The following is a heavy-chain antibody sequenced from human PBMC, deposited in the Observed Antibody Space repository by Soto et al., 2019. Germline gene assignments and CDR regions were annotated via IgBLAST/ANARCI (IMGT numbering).Heavy chain of an antibody. CDR2: ISAYNGNT. J-gene: IGHJ4*02. CDR1: GYTFNNYG. CDR3: AREVRYDSGGYRGHKG. Sequence: VASVKVSCKASGYTFNNYGITWVRQAPGQGLEWLGWISAYNGNTNYAQNLHVRMTLTTDTSTPTAYMELRSLISDDTAVYSCAREVRYDSGGYRGHKGWGQGTLVTVSS. V-gene: IGHV1-18*01. D-gene: IGHD3-22*01.